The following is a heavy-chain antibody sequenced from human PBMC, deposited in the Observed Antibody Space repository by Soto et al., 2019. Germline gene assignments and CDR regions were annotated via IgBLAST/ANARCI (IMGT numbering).Heavy chain of an antibody. CDR1: GGTFSSYA. Sequence: SVKVSCKASGGTFSSYAISWVRQAPGQGLEWMGGIIPIFGTANYAQKFQGRVTITADESTSTAYMELSSLRSEDTAVYYCARDPILTGYAYYGMDVWGQGTTVTVSS. J-gene: IGHJ6*02. V-gene: IGHV1-69*13. D-gene: IGHD3-9*01. CDR2: IIPIFGTA. CDR3: ARDPILTGYAYYGMDV.